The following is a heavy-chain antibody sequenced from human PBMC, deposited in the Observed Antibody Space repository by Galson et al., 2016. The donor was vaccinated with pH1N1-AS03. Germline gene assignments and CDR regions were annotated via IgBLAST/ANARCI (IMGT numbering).Heavy chain of an antibody. V-gene: IGHV3-74*01. J-gene: IGHJ3*02. CDR3: ARVTDFYGSGGYSKLHAFDI. D-gene: IGHD3-22*01. Sequence: SLRLSCAASGFNVSNYWMNWVRQAPGKGLVWVSLLNTDVSSTTYADSVKGRFTTSRDNAKNTLYLQMNSLRAEDTAVYFCARVTDFYGSGGYSKLHAFDIWGKGTTVTVSS. CDR2: LNTDVSST. CDR1: GFNVSNYW.